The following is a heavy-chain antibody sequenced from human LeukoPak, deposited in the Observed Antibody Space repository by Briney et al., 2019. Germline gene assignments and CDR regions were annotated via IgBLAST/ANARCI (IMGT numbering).Heavy chain of an antibody. CDR2: IYYSGST. V-gene: IGHV4-30-4*07. CDR1: GGSISSGGYS. D-gene: IGHD3-3*01. J-gene: IGHJ5*02. CDR3: ARAPATPSFIYDFWSGYPDNWFDP. Sequence: PSETLSLTCAVSGGSISSGGYSWSWIRQPPGKGLEWIGYIYYSGSTYYNPSLKSRVTISVDTSKNQFSLKLSSVTAADTAVYYCARAPATPSFIYDFWSGYPDNWFDPWGQGTLVTVSS.